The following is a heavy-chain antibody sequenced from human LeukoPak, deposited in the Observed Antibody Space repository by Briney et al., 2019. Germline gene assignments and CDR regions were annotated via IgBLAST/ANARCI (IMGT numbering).Heavy chain of an antibody. CDR3: ARLSVTDRPFDY. D-gene: IGHD3-16*02. CDR2: IYSGGST. J-gene: IGHJ4*02. CDR1: GFTVSSNY. V-gene: IGHV3-66*01. Sequence: GGSLRLSCAASGFTVSSNYMSWVRQAPGKGLEWVSVIYSGGSTYYADSVKGRFTISRDNSKNTLYLQMNSLRAEDTAVYYCARLSVTDRPFDYWGQGTLVTVSS.